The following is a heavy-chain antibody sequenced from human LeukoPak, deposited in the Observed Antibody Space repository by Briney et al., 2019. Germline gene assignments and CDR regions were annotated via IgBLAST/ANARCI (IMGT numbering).Heavy chain of an antibody. D-gene: IGHD3-22*01. Sequence: GGSLRLSCAASGFTFSNYGMHWVRQTPGKGLDWVAVIWHDGSIKYYADSVRGRFTISRDNSKNTLYLQMNSLRAEDTAVYYCAKLFDSSGFDYWGQGTLVTVSS. V-gene: IGHV3-30*02. J-gene: IGHJ4*02. CDR2: IWHDGSIK. CDR1: GFTFSNYG. CDR3: AKLFDSSGFDY.